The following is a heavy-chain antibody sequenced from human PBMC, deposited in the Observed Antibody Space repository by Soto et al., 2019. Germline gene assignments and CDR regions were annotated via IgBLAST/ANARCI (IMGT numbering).Heavy chain of an antibody. J-gene: IGHJ6*02. CDR2: IYSSACS. D-gene: IGHD5-12*01. Sequence: SETLSLTCSVSGADINTYSWSWNRQPARKGREWTGRIYSSACSNYNPSLKGRITLSVDTSTNQVSLRLASVTAADTAIYYCARGRAGGYNFYYGMDVWGQGTTVTVSS. V-gene: IGHV4-4*07. CDR1: GADINTYS. CDR3: ARGRAGGYNFYYGMDV.